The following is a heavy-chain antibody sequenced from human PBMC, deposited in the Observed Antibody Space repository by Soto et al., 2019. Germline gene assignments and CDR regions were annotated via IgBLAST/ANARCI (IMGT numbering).Heavy chain of an antibody. V-gene: IGHV1-69*08. CDR3: ARDAVGSTPSFDF. J-gene: IGHJ4*02. CDR1: GGGFTAYT. D-gene: IGHD1-26*01. CDR2: VIPIIDRA. Sequence: VKVSCKASGGGFTAYTVSWVRQAPGQGLEWMGRVIPIIDRANYARKFQGRVTITADKSTSTAYLKLSGLTSEDTAVYFCARDAVGSTPSFDFWGQGTLVTVSS.